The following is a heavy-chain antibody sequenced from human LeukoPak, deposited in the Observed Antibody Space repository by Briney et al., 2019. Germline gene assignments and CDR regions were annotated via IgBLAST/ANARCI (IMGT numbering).Heavy chain of an antibody. CDR1: GFPFSSYA. Sequence: GSLRLSCAASGFPFSSYAMSWVRPAPGKGLAWVSAISGSGGSTYYADSVKGRFTISRDNSKNTLYLQMNSLRAEDTAVYYCAKDPYIELETNYFDYWGQGTLVTVSS. D-gene: IGHD1-1*01. V-gene: IGHV3-23*01. CDR2: ISGSGGST. J-gene: IGHJ4*02. CDR3: AKDPYIELETNYFDY.